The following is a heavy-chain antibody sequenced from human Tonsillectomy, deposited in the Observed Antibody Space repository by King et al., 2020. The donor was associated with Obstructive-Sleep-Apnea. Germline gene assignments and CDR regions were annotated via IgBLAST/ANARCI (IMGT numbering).Heavy chain of an antibody. Sequence: LQLVQSGGGVVQPGRSLRLSCAASGFTFSSYGMHWVRQAPGKGLEWVAVISYDGSNKYYADSVKGRFTISRDNSKNTLSQQMNSLRAEATAVYYCATALLDYYYHYGMDVWGQGTTVTVSS. CDR1: GFTFSSYG. D-gene: IGHD2/OR15-2a*01. V-gene: IGHV3-30*03. J-gene: IGHJ6*02. CDR2: ISYDGSNK. CDR3: ATALLDYYYHYGMDV.